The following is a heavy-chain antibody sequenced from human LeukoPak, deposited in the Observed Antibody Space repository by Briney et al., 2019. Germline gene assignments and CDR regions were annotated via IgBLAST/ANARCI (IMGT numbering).Heavy chain of an antibody. V-gene: IGHV1-69*13. D-gene: IGHD2-15*01. CDR1: GGTFSSYA. CDR2: IIPIFGTA. J-gene: IGHJ5*02. CDR3: VRDRIVYCSGGSCSQYNWFDP. Sequence: ASVKVSCKASGGTFSSYAISWVRQAPGQGLEWMGGIIPIFGTANYAQKFQGRVTITADESTSTAYMELSSLRSEDTAVYYCVRDRIVYCSGGSCSQYNWFDPWGQGTLVTVSS.